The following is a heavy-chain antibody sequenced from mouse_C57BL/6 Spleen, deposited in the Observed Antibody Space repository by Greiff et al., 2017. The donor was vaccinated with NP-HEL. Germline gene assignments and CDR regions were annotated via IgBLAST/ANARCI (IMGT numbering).Heavy chain of an antibody. J-gene: IGHJ4*01. CDR2: IHPNSGST. Sequence: QVQLQQPGAELVKPGASVKLSCKASGYTFTSYWMHWVKQRPGQGLEWIGMIHPNSGSTNYNEKFKSKATLTVDKSSSTAYMQLTSLTSEDSAVYYCARYSGYAMDYWGQGTTVTVSS. CDR1: GYTFTSYW. D-gene: IGHD2-12*01. V-gene: IGHV1-64*01. CDR3: ARYSGYAMDY.